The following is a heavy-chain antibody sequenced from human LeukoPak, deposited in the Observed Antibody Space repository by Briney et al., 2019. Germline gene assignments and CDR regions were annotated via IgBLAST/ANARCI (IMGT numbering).Heavy chain of an antibody. Sequence: GGSLRLSCAASGFILSSYSMSWVRQAPGKGLEWVSVITGSGGNTYYADSVKGRFTISKDNSKNTVYLQMSSLRVDDTAVYYCAKAASSSWPSYYYGMDVWGQGTTVTVSS. CDR2: ITGSGGNT. J-gene: IGHJ6*02. D-gene: IGHD6-13*01. V-gene: IGHV3-23*01. CDR3: AKAASSSWPSYYYGMDV. CDR1: GFILSSYS.